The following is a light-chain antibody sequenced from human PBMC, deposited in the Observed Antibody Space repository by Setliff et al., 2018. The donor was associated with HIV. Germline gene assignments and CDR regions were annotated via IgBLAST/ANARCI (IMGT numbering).Light chain of an antibody. CDR3: SSYTSTSTLFV. CDR2: DVS. V-gene: IGLV2-14*03. Sequence: QSALAQPASVSGSPGQSITISCPGTSSDVGGYNYVSWYQQHPGKAPKLRIYDVSNRTSGVSNRFYGSKSGNTASLTISGLQAEDEADYYCSSYTSTSTLFVFGTGTKVTV. CDR1: SSDVGGYNY. J-gene: IGLJ1*01.